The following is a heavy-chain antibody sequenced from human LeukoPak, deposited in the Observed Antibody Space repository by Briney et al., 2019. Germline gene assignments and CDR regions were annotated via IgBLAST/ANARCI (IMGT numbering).Heavy chain of an antibody. V-gene: IGHV3-9*01. CDR1: GFTFDDYA. CDR2: ISWNSGSI. CDR3: TKESQGGAAD. D-gene: IGHD1-26*01. Sequence: PGGSLRLSCAASGFTFDDYAMHRVRQAPGKGLEWVSGISWNSGSIGYADSVKGRFTISRDNAKNCLYLQMNSLRAEDTALYYCTKESQGGAADWGQGTLVTVSS. J-gene: IGHJ4*02.